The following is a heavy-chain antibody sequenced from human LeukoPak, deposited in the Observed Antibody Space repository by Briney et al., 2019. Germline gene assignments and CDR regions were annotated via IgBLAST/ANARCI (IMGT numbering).Heavy chain of an antibody. V-gene: IGHV4-39*01. Sequence: KPSETLSLTCTVSGGSISSSSYYWGWIRQPPGKGLEWIGSIYYSGSTYYNPSLKSRVTISVDTSKNQFSLKLSSVTAADTAVYYCASDFGVVIYHYYYMDVWGKGTTVTVSS. CDR3: ASDFGVVIYHYYYMDV. J-gene: IGHJ6*03. CDR1: GGSISSSSYY. D-gene: IGHD3-3*01. CDR2: IYYSGST.